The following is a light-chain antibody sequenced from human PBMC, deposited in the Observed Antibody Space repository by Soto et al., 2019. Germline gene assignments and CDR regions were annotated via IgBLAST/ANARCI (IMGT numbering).Light chain of an antibody. J-gene: IGKJ5*01. CDR1: RGISSY. V-gene: IGKV1-9*01. CDR2: AAS. Sequence: DIQLTQSPSFLSASVGDRVTITCRASRGISSYLAWYQQKPGKDPKLLIYAASTLHAGVPSRFSGSGSGTEFNLTISSLQTEDFATYYCQQLNSYIITFGQGTRLEIK. CDR3: QQLNSYIIT.